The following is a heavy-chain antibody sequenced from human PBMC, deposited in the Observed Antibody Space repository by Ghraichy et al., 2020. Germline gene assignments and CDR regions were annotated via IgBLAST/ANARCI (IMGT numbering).Heavy chain of an antibody. D-gene: IGHD4-17*01. V-gene: IGHV4-59*01. CDR1: GVSISSYY. CDR2: IYYSGST. CDR3: ARDSYKGDYGVPGGYYDYGMDV. Sequence: SETLSLTCTVSGVSISSYYWSWIRQPPGKGLEWIGYIYYSGSTNYNPSLKSRVTITVDTSKNQFSLKLSPVTAADTAVYYCARDSYKGDYGVPGGYYDYGMDVWGRGTTVTVSS. J-gene: IGHJ6*02.